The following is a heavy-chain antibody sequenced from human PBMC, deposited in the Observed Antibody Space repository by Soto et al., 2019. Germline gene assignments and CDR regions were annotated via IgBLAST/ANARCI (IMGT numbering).Heavy chain of an antibody. CDR2: ITSSSSYL. Sequence: EVQLAESGGGLVKPGGSLRLSCAASGFTFSSYSMNWVRQAPGKGLEWVSSITSSSSYLYYADSVKGRFTISRDNAKNSLFLQMNSLRVEDTAVYYCARDSYCSSTSCYADAFDIWGQGTMVTVS. CDR3: ARDSYCSSTSCYADAFDI. V-gene: IGHV3-21*01. D-gene: IGHD2-2*01. J-gene: IGHJ3*02. CDR1: GFTFSSYS.